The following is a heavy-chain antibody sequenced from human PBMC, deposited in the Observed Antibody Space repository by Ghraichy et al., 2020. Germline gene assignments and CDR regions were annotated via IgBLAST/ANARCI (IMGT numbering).Heavy chain of an antibody. CDR1: GFTFSSYS. CDR3: ARFSSSWYGGDGY. D-gene: IGHD6-13*01. V-gene: IGHV3-48*02. Sequence: LSLTCAASGFTFSSYSMNWVRQAPGKGLEWVSYISSSSSTIYYADSVKGRFTISRDNAKNSLYLQMNSLRDEDTAVYYCARFSSSWYGGDGYWGQGTLVTVSS. J-gene: IGHJ4*02. CDR2: ISSSSSTI.